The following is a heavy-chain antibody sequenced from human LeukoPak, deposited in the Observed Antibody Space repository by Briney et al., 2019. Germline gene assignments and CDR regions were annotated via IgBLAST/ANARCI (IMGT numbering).Heavy chain of an antibody. CDR3: ARADSYYDSSGYYSRWAYFCDY. V-gene: IGHV4-4*07. Sequence: SETLSLTCTVSGGSISSYYWSWIRHPAGKGLEWIGRTYTSGSTNYNPSLKSRVTMSVDTSKNQFSLKLSSVTAADTAVYYCARADSYYDSSGYYSRWAYFCDYWGQGTLVTVST. J-gene: IGHJ4*02. CDR2: TYTSGST. CDR1: GGSISSYY. D-gene: IGHD3-22*01.